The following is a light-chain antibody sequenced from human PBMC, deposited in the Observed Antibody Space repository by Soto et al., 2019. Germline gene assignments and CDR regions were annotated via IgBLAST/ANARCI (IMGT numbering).Light chain of an antibody. CDR1: SSDVGSYNF. CDR3: FSYAGSSSLV. CDR2: EGS. Sequence: QSALTQTASVSGSPGQSITISCTGTSSDVGSYNFVSWYQQHPGKAPKLMIYEGSKRPSGVSNRFSGSKSGNTASLTISGLQAEDAADYYCFSYAGSSSLVFGGGTKLTVL. J-gene: IGLJ2*01. V-gene: IGLV2-23*01.